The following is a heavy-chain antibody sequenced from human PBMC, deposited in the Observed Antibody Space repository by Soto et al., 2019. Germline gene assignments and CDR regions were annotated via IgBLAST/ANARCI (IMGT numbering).Heavy chain of an antibody. D-gene: IGHD3-10*01. CDR2: FYVGNGIT. J-gene: IGHJ3*01. CDR3: ARVRVRGVIDALAF. V-gene: IGHV1-3*05. Sequence: QVKRVQSGAEEKKPGASVKVSCKASGYTLTSYAMHWVRQAPGQGRGWMGWFYVGNGITKYSQKFQGRVTITRDTFATTAYMELSSLRSEDTAVYYSARVRVRGVIDALAFWGQGTMVTVSS. CDR1: GYTLTSYA.